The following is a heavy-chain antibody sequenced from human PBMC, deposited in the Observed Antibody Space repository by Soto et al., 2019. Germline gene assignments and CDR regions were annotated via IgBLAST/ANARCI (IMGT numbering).Heavy chain of an antibody. CDR1: GGSISSYY. V-gene: IGHV4-59*12. CDR3: ARRSSSWSKYFQH. D-gene: IGHD6-13*01. CDR2: IYYSGST. J-gene: IGHJ1*01. Sequence: PSETLSLTCTVSGGSISSYYWSWIRQPPGKGLEWIGYIYYSGSTNYNPSLKSRVTISVDTSKNQFSLKLSSVTAADTAVYYCARRSSSWSKYFQHWGQGTLVTVSS.